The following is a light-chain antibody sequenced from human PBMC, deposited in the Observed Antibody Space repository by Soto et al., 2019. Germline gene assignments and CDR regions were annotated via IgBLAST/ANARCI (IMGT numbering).Light chain of an antibody. J-gene: IGKJ2*01. Sequence: ELVLTQSQGTLSLSQGERATLSCRASQSITSTYLAWYQQKPGQAPRLVIFGAFSRATGIPDRFSGSGSGTDFTLTISRLEPEDFAVYYCQQYGSSPMYTCGQGTKLEIK. V-gene: IGKV3-20*01. CDR3: QQYGSSPMYT. CDR2: GAF. CDR1: QSITSTY.